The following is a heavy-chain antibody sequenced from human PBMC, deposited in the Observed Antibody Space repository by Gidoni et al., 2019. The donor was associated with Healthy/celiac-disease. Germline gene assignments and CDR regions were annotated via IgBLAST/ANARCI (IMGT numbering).Heavy chain of an antibody. J-gene: IGHJ5*02. CDR1: GGSISSSSYY. D-gene: IGHD4-4*01. V-gene: IGHV4-39*01. Sequence: QLQLQESGPGLVKPSEPLSLTCTVSGGSISSSSYYWGWIRQPPGKGLEWIGSIYYSGSTYSNPSLKSRVTISVDTSKNQFSLKLSSVTAADTAVYYCARGSSNSGWFDPWGQGTLVTVSS. CDR3: ARGSSNSGWFDP. CDR2: IYYSGST.